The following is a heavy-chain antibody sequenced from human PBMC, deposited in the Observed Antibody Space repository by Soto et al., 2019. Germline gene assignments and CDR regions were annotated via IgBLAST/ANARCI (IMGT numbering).Heavy chain of an antibody. CDR3: ATTYSSGNRAFDY. CDR1: GDTFSFYT. CDR2: VNPILSMS. D-gene: IGHD3-10*01. Sequence: QVQLVQSGAELKKPGSSVKVSCKASGDTFSFYTINWVRQAPGLGLEWMGRVNPILSMSNYAQKFQGRVTMTADKSTSTAYMEMRILRSEATALYYCATTYSSGNRAFDYWCPGALVTVSS. V-gene: IGHV1-69*02. J-gene: IGHJ4*02.